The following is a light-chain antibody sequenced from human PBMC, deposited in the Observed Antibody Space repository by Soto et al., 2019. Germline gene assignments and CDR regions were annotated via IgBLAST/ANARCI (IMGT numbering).Light chain of an antibody. V-gene: IGLV8-61*01. CDR1: SGSVSASSN. J-gene: IGLJ1*01. CDR2: STN. CDR3: SSYTTSSTQV. Sequence: QTVVTQEPSFSVSPGGTVTLTCGLNSGSVSASSNPSWYQQTPGQTPRTLIYSTNIRSSGVPDRFSGSILGKKAALTITGAQAEDESDYYCSSYTTSSTQVFGTGTKLTVL.